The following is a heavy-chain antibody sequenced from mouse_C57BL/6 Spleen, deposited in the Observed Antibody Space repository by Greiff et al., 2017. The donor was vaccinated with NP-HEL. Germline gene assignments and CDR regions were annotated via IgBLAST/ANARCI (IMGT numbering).Heavy chain of an antibody. Sequence: QVQLQQPGAELVMPGASVKLSCKASGYTFTSYWMHWVKQRPGQGLEWIGEIDPSDSYTNYNQKFKGKSTLTVDKSSSTAYMQLSSLTSEDSAVYYWASTGTPYAMDYWGQGTSVTVSS. CDR1: GYTFTSYW. V-gene: IGHV1-69*01. CDR2: IDPSDSYT. D-gene: IGHD4-1*02. J-gene: IGHJ4*01. CDR3: ASTGTPYAMDY.